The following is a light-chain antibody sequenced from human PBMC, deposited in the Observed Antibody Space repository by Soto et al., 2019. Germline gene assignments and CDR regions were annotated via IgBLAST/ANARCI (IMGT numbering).Light chain of an antibody. CDR2: GNS. CDR1: SSNIGAGFD. CDR3: QSYDSSLTGSKV. V-gene: IGLV1-40*01. Sequence: QSVLTQPPSVSWAPGQRVTIAWTGGSSNIGAGFDVHWYQQLPGTAPKLLIYGNSNRPSGVPDRFSGSRSGTSASLAITGLQAEDEADYYCQSYDSSLTGSKVFGSGTKVTVL. J-gene: IGLJ1*01.